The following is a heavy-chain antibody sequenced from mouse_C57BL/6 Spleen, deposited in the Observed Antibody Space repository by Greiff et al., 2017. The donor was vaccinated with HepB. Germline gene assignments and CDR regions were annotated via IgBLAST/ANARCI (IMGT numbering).Heavy chain of an antibody. CDR3: ARDYGNSWFAY. J-gene: IGHJ3*01. D-gene: IGHD2-1*01. CDR1: GYTFTSYW. Sequence: VQLQQPGAELVMPGASVKLSCKASGYTFTSYWMHWVKQRPGQGLEWIGELDPSDSYTNYNQKFKGKSTLTVDKSSSTAYMQLSSLTSEDSSVYYCARDYGNSWFAYWVQGTLVTVSA. V-gene: IGHV1-69*01. CDR2: LDPSDSYT.